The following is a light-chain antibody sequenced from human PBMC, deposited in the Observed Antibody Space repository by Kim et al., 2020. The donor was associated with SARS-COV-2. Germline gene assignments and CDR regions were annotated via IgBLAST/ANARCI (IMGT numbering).Light chain of an antibody. CDR1: QSVSSN. CDR2: GAS. Sequence: SPGERATLSCRASQSVSSNLAWYQQKPGQAPRLLIYGASTRATGIPARFSGSGSGTEFTFTISSLQSEDFAVYYCQQYNNWPPWTFGQGTKVEIK. V-gene: IGKV3-15*01. CDR3: QQYNNWPPWT. J-gene: IGKJ1*01.